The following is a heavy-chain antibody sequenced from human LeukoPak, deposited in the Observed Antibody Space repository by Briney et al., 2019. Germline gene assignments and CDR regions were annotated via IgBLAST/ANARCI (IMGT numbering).Heavy chain of an antibody. V-gene: IGHV3-21*01. D-gene: IGHD6-19*01. CDR1: GFTLSTYS. Sequence: PGGSLRLSCAGFGFTLSTYSMNWVRQAPGKGLEWVASLSSSSSYIYYADSVKGRFTISRDSAKNSLYLEMNSLRAEDTAIYYCARDRPNSGWLTDYWGQGTLVTVSS. CDR3: ARDRPNSGWLTDY. J-gene: IGHJ4*02. CDR2: LSSSSSYI.